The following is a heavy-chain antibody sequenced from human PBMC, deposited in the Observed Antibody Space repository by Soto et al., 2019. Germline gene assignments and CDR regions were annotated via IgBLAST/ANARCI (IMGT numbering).Heavy chain of an antibody. CDR1: GFVFSNNW. J-gene: IGHJ4*02. CDR2: IKYDGSEK. V-gene: IGHV3-7*03. CDR3: ARGLYSRTY. Sequence: EVQLVESGGGLVQPGGSLRLSCVASGFVFSNNWMTWVRQAPGKGLQWVANIKYDGSEKYYADSVKGRFTISRDNTKNSLYLQMNSLRGEDTAVYYCARGLYSRTYWGQGTLVTVSS. D-gene: IGHD3-22*01.